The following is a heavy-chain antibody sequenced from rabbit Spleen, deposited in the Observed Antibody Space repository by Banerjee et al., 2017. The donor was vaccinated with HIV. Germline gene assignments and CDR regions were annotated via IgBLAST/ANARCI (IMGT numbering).Heavy chain of an antibody. V-gene: IGHV1S45*01. Sequence: QEQLEESGGGLVKPEGSLTLTCKASGFSFSDRDVMCWVRQAPGKGLQWIACINTYTGKPVYATWAKGRFTISRTSSTTVTLQMTSLTAADTATYFCARGSATMTMVITGYYLNLWGPGTLVTVS. CDR2: INTYTGKP. CDR1: GFSFSDRDV. J-gene: IGHJ4*01. CDR3: ARGSATMTMVITGYYLNL. D-gene: IGHD2-1*01.